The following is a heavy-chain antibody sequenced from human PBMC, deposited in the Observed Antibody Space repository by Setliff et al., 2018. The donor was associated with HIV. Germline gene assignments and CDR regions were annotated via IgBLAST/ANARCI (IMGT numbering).Heavy chain of an antibody. J-gene: IGHJ6*02. V-gene: IGHV3-66*01. D-gene: IGHD1-20*01. Sequence: PGGSLRLSCAASGFTFANFAMGWVRQAPGRGLEWVSVIHSGGSTYYADSVKGRFIISRDNSKNTLYLQMNSLRAEDTAVYYCARDPGRYNGMDVWGQGTTVTVSS. CDR1: GFTFANFA. CDR3: ARDPGRYNGMDV. CDR2: IHSGGST.